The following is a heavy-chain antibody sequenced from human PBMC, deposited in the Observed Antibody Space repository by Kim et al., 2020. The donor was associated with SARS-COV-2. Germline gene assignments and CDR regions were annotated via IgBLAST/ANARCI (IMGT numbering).Heavy chain of an antibody. CDR3: ARGAVVPAAIHYWYFDL. D-gene: IGHD2-2*01. J-gene: IGHJ2*01. V-gene: IGHV3-48*02. Sequence: VKGRFTISRDNAKNSLYLQMNSLRDEDTAVYYCARGAVVPAAIHYWYFDLWGRGTLVTVSS.